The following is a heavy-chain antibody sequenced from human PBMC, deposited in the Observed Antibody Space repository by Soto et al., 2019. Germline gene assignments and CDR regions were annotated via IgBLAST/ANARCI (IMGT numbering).Heavy chain of an antibody. D-gene: IGHD6-6*01. CDR2: INAGNGNT. J-gene: IGHJ6*02. Sequence: VASVKVSCKASGDIFTSYAMHWVRQAPGQRLEWMGWINAGNGNTKYSQKFPGRVTITRDTSASTAYMELSSLRSEDTAVYYCARGSSSEYYYYGMDVWGQGTTVTVSS. V-gene: IGHV1-3*01. CDR1: GDIFTSYA. CDR3: ARGSSSEYYYYGMDV.